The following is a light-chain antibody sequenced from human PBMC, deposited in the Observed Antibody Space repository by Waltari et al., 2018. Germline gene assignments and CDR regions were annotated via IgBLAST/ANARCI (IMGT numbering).Light chain of an antibody. CDR2: EKR. V-gene: IGLV1-51*02. Sequence: QSVLTQPPSVSAAPGQRVTISCSGGSSNIGNNYVSWYRQFPGTAPKLLIYEKRQRPSGMPGRFSGSKSGTSATLDITGLQAGDEADYYCGTWDSSLSGAVFGGGTHLTVL. CDR3: GTWDSSLSGAV. J-gene: IGLJ7*01. CDR1: SSNIGNNY.